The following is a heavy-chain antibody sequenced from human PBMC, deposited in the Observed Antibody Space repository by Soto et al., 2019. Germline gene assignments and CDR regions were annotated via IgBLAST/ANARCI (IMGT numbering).Heavy chain of an antibody. J-gene: IGHJ4*02. CDR1: GGSISGSYYY. D-gene: IGHD1-20*01. Sequence: QLQLQESGPGLVKPSETLSLTCAVSGGSISGSYYYWAWLRQSPGKGPEWIGSVFYTGFTSYNPSLESPVSVSVDTSKSQFSLKLSAVTAADTAVYYCATSQKGYNWNYFDHWGQGALVTVSS. CDR3: ATSQKGYNWNYFDH. CDR2: VFYTGFT. V-gene: IGHV4-39*01.